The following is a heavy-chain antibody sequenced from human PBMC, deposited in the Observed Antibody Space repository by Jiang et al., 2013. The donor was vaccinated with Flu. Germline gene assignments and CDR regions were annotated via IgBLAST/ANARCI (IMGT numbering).Heavy chain of an antibody. CDR1: GGSISSSNW. Sequence: PGLVKPSGTLSLTCAVSGGSISSSNWWSWVRQPPGKGLEWIGEIYHSGSTNYNPSLKSRVTISVDTSKNQFSLKLSSVTAADTAVYYCARTREYYDFWSGYPSDFDPWGQGTLVTVSS. CDR3: ARTREYYDFWSGYPSDFDP. V-gene: IGHV4-4*02. D-gene: IGHD3-3*01. J-gene: IGHJ5*02. CDR2: IYHSGST.